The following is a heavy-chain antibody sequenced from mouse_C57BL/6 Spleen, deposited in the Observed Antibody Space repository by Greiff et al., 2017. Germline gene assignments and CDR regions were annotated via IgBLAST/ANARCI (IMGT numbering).Heavy chain of an antibody. CDR3: ARQSFYYAMDY. Sequence: VKVVESGPGLVAPSQSLSITCTVSGFSLTSYGVHWVRQPPGKGLEWLVVIWRDGSTNYNAALKSRLSISKDNSKSQVFLKMNSLQTDDTAMYYCARQSFYYAMDYWGQGTSVTVSS. CDR1: GFSLTSYG. V-gene: IGHV2-6-1*01. J-gene: IGHJ4*01. CDR2: IWRDGST.